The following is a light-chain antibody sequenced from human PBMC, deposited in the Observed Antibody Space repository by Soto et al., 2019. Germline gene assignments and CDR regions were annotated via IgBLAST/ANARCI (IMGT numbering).Light chain of an antibody. Sequence: EIVLTQSPATLSLSPGERATLSCRASQSVSSYLAWYQQNPGQAPRLLIYDASNRATGIPARFSGSGSGTDVTLTIISREHEDFAVDYCHQLSNWPPLYTFGQGTQLEMK. V-gene: IGKV3-11*01. CDR1: QSVSSY. J-gene: IGKJ2*01. CDR2: DAS. CDR3: HQLSNWPPLYT.